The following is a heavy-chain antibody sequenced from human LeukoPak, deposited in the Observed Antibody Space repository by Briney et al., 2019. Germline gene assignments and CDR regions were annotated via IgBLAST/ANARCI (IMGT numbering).Heavy chain of an antibody. CDR2: MNPNSGNT. D-gene: IGHD3-16*01. CDR3: ARGRYYDYIWGSYRERGIFDY. Sequence: ASVKVSCKASGYTFTSYDINWVRQATGQGLEWKGWMNPNSGNTGYAQKFQGRVTMTRNTSISTAYMELSSLRSEDTAVYYCARGRYYDYIWGSYRERGIFDYWGQGTLVTVSS. J-gene: IGHJ4*02. CDR1: GYTFTSYD. V-gene: IGHV1-8*01.